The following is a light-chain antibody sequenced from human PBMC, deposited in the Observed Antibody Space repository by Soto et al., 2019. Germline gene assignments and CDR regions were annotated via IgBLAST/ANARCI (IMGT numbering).Light chain of an antibody. Sequence: IQMTQSPSTLSASVGDRVTITCRASQTISSWLAWYQQKPGKAPNILIYKASSLESGVPSRFSGSVSGTDFNLTISSLQTEDFATYDGQQANSFTLTFGGVTKVDNK. V-gene: IGKV1-5*03. J-gene: IGKJ4*01. CDR3: QQANSFTLT. CDR2: KAS. CDR1: QTISSW.